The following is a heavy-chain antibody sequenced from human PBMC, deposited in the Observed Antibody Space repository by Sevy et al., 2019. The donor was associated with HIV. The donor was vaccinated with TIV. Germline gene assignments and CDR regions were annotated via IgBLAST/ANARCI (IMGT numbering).Heavy chain of an antibody. Sequence: GGCLRLSCAASGFTFSKYSMSWIRQTPGKGLEWVSTFSFGCGKINYADSVKGRFTISRHDSRNTFYLQMNSLRAEDTAIYYCAREGCTKPHDYWGQGTVVTVSS. J-gene: IGHJ4*02. CDR2: FSFGCGKI. V-gene: IGHV3-23*01. CDR1: GFTFSKYS. D-gene: IGHD2-8*01. CDR3: AREGCTKPHDY.